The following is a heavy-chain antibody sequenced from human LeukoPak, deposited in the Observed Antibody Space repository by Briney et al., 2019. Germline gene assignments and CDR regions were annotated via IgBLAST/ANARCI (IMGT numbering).Heavy chain of an antibody. CDR1: GGSFSGYY. J-gene: IGHJ4*02. D-gene: IGHD6-19*01. CDR2: INHSGST. CDR3: ARVCPYTSGWYAFDY. V-gene: IGHV4-34*01. Sequence: PSETLSLTCAVYGGSFSGYYWSWIRQPPGKGLEWIGEINHSGSTNYNPSLTSRVTMSVDTSKNQFSLKLSSVTAADTAVYYCARVCPYTSGWYAFDYWGQGTLVTVSS.